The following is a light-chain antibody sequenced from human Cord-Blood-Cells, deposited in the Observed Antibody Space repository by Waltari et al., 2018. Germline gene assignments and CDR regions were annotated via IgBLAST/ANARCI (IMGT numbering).Light chain of an antibody. CDR3: QQYNNWPHLT. Sequence: IVITQSPAPLSVSPVERATLSCRASQSVSSNLAWYQQKPGQAPRLLIYGASTRATGIPARFSGSGSGTEFTLTISSLQSEDFAVYYCQQYNNWPHLTFGGGTKVEIK. CDR2: GAS. J-gene: IGKJ4*01. CDR1: QSVSSN. V-gene: IGKV3-15*01.